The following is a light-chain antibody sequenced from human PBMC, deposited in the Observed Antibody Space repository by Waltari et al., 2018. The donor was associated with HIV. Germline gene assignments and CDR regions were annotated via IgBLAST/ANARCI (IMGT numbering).Light chain of an antibody. CDR3: QSYDSSLSGWV. CDR1: RSNIGSGSD. J-gene: IGLJ3*02. CDR2: ANT. V-gene: IGLV1-40*01. Sequence: QSVLTQPPSVSGAPGQRVSISCSGGRSNIGSGSDVHCYQQFPGRAHKVLIYANTNPPSGVPHRFSGSKSGYSASLVITGLQAEDDADYYCQSYDSSLSGWVFGGGTKLTVL.